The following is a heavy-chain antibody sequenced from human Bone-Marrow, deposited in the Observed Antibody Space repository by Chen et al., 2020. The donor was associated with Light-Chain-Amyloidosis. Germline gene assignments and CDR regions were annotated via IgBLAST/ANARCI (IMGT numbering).Heavy chain of an antibody. CDR2: IDAGNGNT. Sequence: QVQLVQSGAEVRKPGASVKVSCKASGYTFTRYALHWVRQAPGQRLEWMGWIDAGNGNTRYSQKFQGRVTITRDTSASTAYMEVTNLTSEDTALYYCARFGPWFGAALFGMDVWGQGTTVIVSS. CDR3: ARFGPWFGAALFGMDV. V-gene: IGHV1-3*01. CDR1: GYTFTRYA. D-gene: IGHD3-10*01. J-gene: IGHJ6*02.